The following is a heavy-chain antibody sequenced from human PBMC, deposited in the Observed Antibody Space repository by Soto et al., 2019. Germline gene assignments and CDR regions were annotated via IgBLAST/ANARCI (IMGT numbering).Heavy chain of an antibody. CDR1: GGSFSGYY. J-gene: IGHJ6*02. Sequence: SETLSLTCAVYGGSFSGYYWSWIRQPPGKGLEWIGEINHSGSTNYNPSLKSRVTISVDTSKNQFSLKLSSVTAAGTAVYYCARHDWARFYGLDVWGQGTTVTVSS. D-gene: IGHD2-21*01. V-gene: IGHV4-34*01. CDR3: ARHDWARFYGLDV. CDR2: INHSGST.